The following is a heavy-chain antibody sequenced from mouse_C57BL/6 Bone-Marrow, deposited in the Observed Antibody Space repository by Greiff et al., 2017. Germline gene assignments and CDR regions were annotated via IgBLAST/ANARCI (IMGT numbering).Heavy chain of an antibody. CDR1: GYAFSSYW. CDR2: IYPGDGDT. V-gene: IGHV1-80*01. D-gene: IGHD1-1*01. Sequence: QVQLQQSGAELVKPGASVKISCKASGYAFSSYWMNWVKQRPGKGLEWIGQIYPGDGDTNYNGKFKGKATLTADKSSSTAYMQLSSLTSEDSAVYFCARSTTTVVARDYFDYWGQGTTLTVSS. J-gene: IGHJ2*01. CDR3: ARSTTTVVARDYFDY.